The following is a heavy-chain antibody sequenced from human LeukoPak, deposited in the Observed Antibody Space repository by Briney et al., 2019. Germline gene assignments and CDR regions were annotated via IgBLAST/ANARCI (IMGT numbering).Heavy chain of an antibody. CDR2: IYYSGSI. Sequence: KPSETLSLTCVVSGFSIRSNNWWGWIRQTPGKGLEWIAYIYYSGSIYYNPSLKSRVTMSVDTSKNQFSLKLSSVTAMDTAVYYCARVGYGDYGGWFDPWGQGTLVTVSS. CDR3: ARVGYGDYGGWFDP. D-gene: IGHD4-17*01. J-gene: IGHJ5*02. V-gene: IGHV4-28*05. CDR1: GFSIRSNNW.